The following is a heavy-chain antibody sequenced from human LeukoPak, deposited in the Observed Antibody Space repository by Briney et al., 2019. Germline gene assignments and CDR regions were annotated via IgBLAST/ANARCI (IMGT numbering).Heavy chain of an antibody. CDR3: ARVLGGGSYQFDY. V-gene: IGHV3-66*01. J-gene: IGHJ4*02. Sequence: GGSLRLSCAASGFTVSSNYMSWVRQAPGKGLGWVSVIYSGGTTYCADSVKGRFTISRDKSKNTLYLQMNSLRAEDTAVYYCARVLGGGSYQFDYWGQGTLVTVSS. D-gene: IGHD1-26*01. CDR1: GFTVSSNY. CDR2: IYSGGTT.